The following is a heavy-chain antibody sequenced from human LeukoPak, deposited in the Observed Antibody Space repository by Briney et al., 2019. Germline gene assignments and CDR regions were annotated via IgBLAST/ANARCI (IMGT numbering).Heavy chain of an antibody. Sequence: GGSLRLSCAASGFSFSSYEMNWVRQAPGKGLEWVSYIISSSSTTYYGDSVKGRFTVSRDNAKNSLYLQMNSPRVEDTAVYYCARIARDYYYMDVWGKGTTVTVSS. V-gene: IGHV3-48*03. CDR1: GFSFSSYE. J-gene: IGHJ6*03. CDR2: IISSSSTT. CDR3: ARIARDYYYMDV.